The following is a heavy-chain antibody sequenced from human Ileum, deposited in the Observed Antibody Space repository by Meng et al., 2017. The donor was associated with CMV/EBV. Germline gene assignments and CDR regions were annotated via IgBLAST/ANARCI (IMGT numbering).Heavy chain of an antibody. J-gene: IGHJ6*02. Sequence: GGSLRLSCAASGFTFSSYAMHWVRQAPGKGLEWVAVISYDGSNKYYADSVKGRFTISRDNSKNTLYLQMNSLRAEDTAVYYCARDKTDFWSGYYHYYGMDVWGQGTTVTVSS. CDR3: ARDKTDFWSGYYHYYGMDV. D-gene: IGHD3-3*01. CDR2: ISYDGSNK. CDR1: GFTFSSYA. V-gene: IGHV3-30*04.